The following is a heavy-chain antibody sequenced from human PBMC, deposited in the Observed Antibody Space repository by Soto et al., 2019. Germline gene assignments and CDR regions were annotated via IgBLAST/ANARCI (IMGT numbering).Heavy chain of an antibody. D-gene: IGHD2-21*02. Sequence: SGPTLVNPTQTLTLTCTFSAFSLSTGGVGVGWIRQPPGKALEWLALIYWDDDKRYSPSLRSRLTITKDTSKNQVALTMTNMDPVDTATYYCIQSRCGGDCLQSYASYYYYGMDVWGQGT. CDR2: IYWDDDK. V-gene: IGHV2-5*02. CDR3: IQSRCGGDCLQSYASYYYYGMDV. CDR1: AFSLSTGGVG. J-gene: IGHJ6*02.